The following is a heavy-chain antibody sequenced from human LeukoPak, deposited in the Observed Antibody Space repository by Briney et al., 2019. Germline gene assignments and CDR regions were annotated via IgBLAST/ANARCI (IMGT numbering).Heavy chain of an antibody. CDR2: IYHSGST. CDR3: ARGYQLLDFNWFDP. Sequence: PSETLSLTCTVSGGSISSSSYYWGWIRQPPGKGLEWIGSIYHSGSTYYNPSLKSRVTISVDTSKNQFSLKLSSVTAADTAVYYCARGYQLLDFNWFDPWGQGTLVTVSS. V-gene: IGHV4-39*07. CDR1: GGSISSSSYY. J-gene: IGHJ5*02. D-gene: IGHD2-2*01.